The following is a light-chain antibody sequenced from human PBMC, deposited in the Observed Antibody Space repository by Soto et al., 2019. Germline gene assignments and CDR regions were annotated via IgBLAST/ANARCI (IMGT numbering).Light chain of an antibody. Sequence: QSVLTQPPSASGSPGQSVTISCTGTSSDVGGYNYVSWYQQHPGKAPKLMIYEVSKRPSGVPDRFSGYKSGNTASLTVSGLQAEDEADYYYSSYAGSNNLGVFGGGTQLTV. V-gene: IGLV2-8*01. CDR3: SSYAGSNNLGV. CDR2: EVS. J-gene: IGLJ2*01. CDR1: SSDVGGYNY.